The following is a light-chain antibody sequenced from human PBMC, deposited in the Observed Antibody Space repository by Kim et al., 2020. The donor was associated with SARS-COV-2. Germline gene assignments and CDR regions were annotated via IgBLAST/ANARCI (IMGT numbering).Light chain of an antibody. V-gene: IGKV3-20*01. J-gene: IGKJ5*01. CDR2: GAS. CDR3: QQYGSSLFT. CDR1: QTISSSY. Sequence: PGERATLSCRASQTISSSYLTWYQQKPGQAPRLLIYGASSRATGIPDRFSGSASGTDFTLTISRLEPEDFAVYYCQQYGSSLFTFGQGTRLEIK.